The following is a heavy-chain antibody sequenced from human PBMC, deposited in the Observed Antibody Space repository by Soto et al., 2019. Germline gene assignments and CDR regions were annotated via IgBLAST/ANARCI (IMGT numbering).Heavy chain of an antibody. J-gene: IGHJ4*02. V-gene: IGHV4-31*03. CDR1: GGSISSGGYY. D-gene: IGHD4-17*01. CDR3: ARDHGDYCFAY. Sequence: PSETLSLSCTVSGGSISSGGYYWSWIRQHPGKGLEWIGYIYYSGSTYYNPSLKSRVTISVDTSKNQFSLKLSSATAADTAVYYCARDHGDYCFAYWGQGTLVTVSS. CDR2: IYYSGST.